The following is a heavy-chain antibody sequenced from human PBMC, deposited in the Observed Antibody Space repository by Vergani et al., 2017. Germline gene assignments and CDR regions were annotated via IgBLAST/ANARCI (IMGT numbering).Heavy chain of an antibody. V-gene: IGHV4-39*01. Sequence: QLQLQESGPGLVKPSETLSLTCTVSGGSISSSSYYWGWIRQPPGKGLEWIGSIYYSGSTYYNPSLKSRVTISVDTSKNQFSLKLSSVTAADTAVYYCARTNYDYVWGSYRPNYYYYGMDVWGQGTTVTVSS. J-gene: IGHJ6*02. CDR2: IYYSGST. D-gene: IGHD3-16*02. CDR3: ARTNYDYVWGSYRPNYYYYGMDV. CDR1: GGSISSSSYY.